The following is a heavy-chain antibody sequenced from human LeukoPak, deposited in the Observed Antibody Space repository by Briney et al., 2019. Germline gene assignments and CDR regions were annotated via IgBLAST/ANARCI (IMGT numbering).Heavy chain of an antibody. CDR3: ARPNSVGASVYFDY. D-gene: IGHD1-26*01. Sequence: ASVKVSCKASGYTFTGYYMHWVRQAPGQGLEWMGWINPNSGGTKFAQRFQGRVTMTRDTSISTAYMELSKLSSDDTAVYYCARPNSVGASVYFDYWGQGTLVTVSP. CDR1: GYTFTGYY. CDR2: INPNSGGT. V-gene: IGHV1-2*02. J-gene: IGHJ4*02.